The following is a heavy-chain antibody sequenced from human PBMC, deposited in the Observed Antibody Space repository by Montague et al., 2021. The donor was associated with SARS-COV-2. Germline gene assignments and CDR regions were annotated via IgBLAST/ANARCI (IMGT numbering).Heavy chain of an antibody. V-gene: IGHV3-13*01. CDR2: IGPPGDT. J-gene: IGHJ6*02. CDR3: ARETPVAGTNFYGMDV. CDR1: GFSFNNYG. D-gene: IGHD6-19*01. Sequence: SLRLSCAASGFSFNNYGIHWVRQATGKGLEWVSAIGPPGDTYYAGSVKGRFSISREDAKNSLYLQMDSLRAEDTAVYYCARETPVAGTNFYGMDVWGLGTTVTVSS.